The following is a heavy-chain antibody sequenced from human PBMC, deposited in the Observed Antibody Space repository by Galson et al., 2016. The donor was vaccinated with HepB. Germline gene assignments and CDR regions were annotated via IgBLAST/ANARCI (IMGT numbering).Heavy chain of an antibody. Sequence: SLRLSCAASGFTFSNCAMTWVRQAPGKGLEWVSAITGGGRHTYYADSVKGRFTISRDNSKNPRYLQMNSLSTEDTAVYYCAKTPAGELRSCYGPSCHLWYFDLWGRGTLVTVS. CDR2: ITGGGRHT. J-gene: IGHJ2*01. CDR1: GFTFSNCA. D-gene: IGHD1-7*01. CDR3: AKTPAGELRSCYGPSCHLWYFDL. V-gene: IGHV3-23*01.